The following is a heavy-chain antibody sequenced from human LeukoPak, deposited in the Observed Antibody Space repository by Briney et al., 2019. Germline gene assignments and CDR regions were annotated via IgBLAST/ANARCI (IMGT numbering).Heavy chain of an antibody. V-gene: IGHV1-2*02. CDR2: INPNSGGT. Sequence: ASVKVPCKASGYTFTGYYMHWVRQAPGQGLEWMGWINPNSGGTNYAQKFQGRVTMTSDTSISTAYMELSRLRSDDTAVYYCVRDPSEVGALWGQGTLVTVSS. CDR3: VRDPSEVGAL. D-gene: IGHD1-26*01. CDR1: GYTFTGYY. J-gene: IGHJ4*02.